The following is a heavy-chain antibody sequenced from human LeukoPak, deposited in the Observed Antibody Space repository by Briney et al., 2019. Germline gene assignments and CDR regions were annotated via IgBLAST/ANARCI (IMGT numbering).Heavy chain of an antibody. V-gene: IGHV4-59*01. Sequence: SQTLSLTCTVSGGSISSYYWSWIRQPPGKGLEWLGYIYYSGSTNYNPSLKSRVTISVDTSKNQFSLKLSSVTAADTAVYYCARDTYYYDSSGYYYEGFDYWGQGTLVTVSS. CDR3: ARDTYYYDSSGYYYEGFDY. CDR2: IYYSGST. D-gene: IGHD3-22*01. J-gene: IGHJ4*02. CDR1: GGSISSYY.